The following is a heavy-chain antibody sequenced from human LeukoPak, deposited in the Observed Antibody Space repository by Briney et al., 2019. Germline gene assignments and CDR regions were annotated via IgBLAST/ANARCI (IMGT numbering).Heavy chain of an antibody. D-gene: IGHD2-2*01. J-gene: IGHJ4*02. CDR2: ISGSGGST. CDR3: ARHAPNIVVLPGLIPPPAFDY. CDR1: GFTFSSYA. V-gene: IGHV3-23*01. Sequence: GGSLRLSCAASGFTFSSYAMSWVRQAPGKGLEWVSAISGSGGSTYYADSVKGRFTISRDNSKNTLYLQMNILTAEDTAVYYCARHAPNIVVLPGLIPPPAFDYWGQGTLVTVSS.